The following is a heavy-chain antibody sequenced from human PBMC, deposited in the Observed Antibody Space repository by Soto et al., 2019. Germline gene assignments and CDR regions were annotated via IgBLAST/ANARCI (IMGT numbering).Heavy chain of an antibody. CDR2: IYSSGST. V-gene: IGHV3-53*01. CDR1: GFTVSSNY. CDR3: ARENSYPYFDL. Sequence: PGGSLRLSCAASGFTVSSNYMSSVRQAPGKGLQWVSVIYSSGSTYYEDPVKGRFTVSRDNPKNTLYLQMNSLRVEDTAVYYCARENSYPYFDLWGQGTQVTVS. J-gene: IGHJ4*02. D-gene: IGHD5-18*01.